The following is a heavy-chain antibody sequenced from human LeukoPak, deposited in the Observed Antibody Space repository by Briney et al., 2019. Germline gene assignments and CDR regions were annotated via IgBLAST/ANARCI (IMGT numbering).Heavy chain of an antibody. D-gene: IGHD5-18*01. CDR3: AKGFGYSYASDY. CDR2: ISGSGGST. Sequence: GGSLKLSCAASGFTFSSYAMGWVRQAPGKGLEWVSAISGSGGSTYYADSVKGRFTISRDNSKNTLYLQMNSLRAEDTAVYYCAKGFGYSYASDYWGQGTLVTVSS. CDR1: GFTFSSYA. J-gene: IGHJ4*02. V-gene: IGHV3-23*01.